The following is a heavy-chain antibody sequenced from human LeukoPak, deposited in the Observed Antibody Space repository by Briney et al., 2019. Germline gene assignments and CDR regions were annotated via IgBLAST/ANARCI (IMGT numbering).Heavy chain of an antibody. D-gene: IGHD1-26*01. CDR3: ATDLVGATNRGY. Sequence: ASVKVSCKVSGYTLTELSMHWVRQAPGKGLEWMGGFDPEDGETIYAQKFQGRVTMTEDTSTDTAYMELSSLRSEDTAVYYCATDLVGATNRGYWGQGTLVTVSS. CDR2: FDPEDGET. CDR1: GYTLTELS. V-gene: IGHV1-24*01. J-gene: IGHJ4*02.